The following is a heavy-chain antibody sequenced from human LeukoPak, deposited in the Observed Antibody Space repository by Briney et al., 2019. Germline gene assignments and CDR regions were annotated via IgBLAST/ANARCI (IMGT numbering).Heavy chain of an antibody. CDR2: ISRTI. CDR3: ARRNWGADSQSQTFDI. CDR1: GFTFSDYY. D-gene: IGHD7-27*01. J-gene: IGHJ3*02. Sequence: GGSLRLSRAASGFTFSDYYMGWIRQAPGKGLEWISYISRTIYYADSVKGRFTISRDNAKNSLYLQMNSLRAEDTAVYYCARRNWGADSQSQTFDIWGQGTMVTVPS. V-gene: IGHV3-11*01.